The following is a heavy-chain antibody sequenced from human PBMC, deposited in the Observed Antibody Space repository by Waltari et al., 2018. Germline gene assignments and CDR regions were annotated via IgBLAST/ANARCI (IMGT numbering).Heavy chain of an antibody. CDR3: ARLRGGYYFDY. J-gene: IGHJ4*02. D-gene: IGHD3-10*01. CDR2: IKQDGSEK. CDR1: GFTFSSYW. V-gene: IGHV3-7*01. Sequence: EVQLVESGGGLVQPGGSLRLSCAASGFTFSSYWMSWFRQAPGKGRGWVANIKQDGSEKYYVDSVKGRFTISRDNAKNSLYLQMNSLRAEDTAVYYCARLRGGYYFDYWGQGTLVTVSS.